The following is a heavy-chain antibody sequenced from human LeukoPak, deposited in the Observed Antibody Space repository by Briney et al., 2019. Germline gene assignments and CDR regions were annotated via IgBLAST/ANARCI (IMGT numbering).Heavy chain of an antibody. CDR2: IIPILGIA. CDR3: APGGEDYDSSGYVDY. D-gene: IGHD3-22*01. Sequence: ASVKVSCKASGGTFSSYAISWVRQAPGRGLEWMGRIIPILGIANYAQKFQGRVTITADKSTSTAYMELSILRSEDTAVYYCAPGGEDYDSSGYVDYWGQGTLVTVSS. J-gene: IGHJ4*02. V-gene: IGHV1-69*04. CDR1: GGTFSSYA.